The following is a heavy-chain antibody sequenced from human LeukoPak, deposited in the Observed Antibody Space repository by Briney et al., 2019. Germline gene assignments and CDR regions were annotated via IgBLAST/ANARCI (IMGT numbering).Heavy chain of an antibody. CDR1: GGTFSSYA. CDR3: AREQAGTSLYGMDV. J-gene: IGHJ6*02. V-gene: IGHV1-69*13. CDR2: IIPIFGTA. Sequence: ASVKVSCKASGGTFSSYAISWVRQAPGQGLEWMGGIIPIFGTANYAQKFQGRVTIIADESTSTAYMELSSLRSEDTAVYYCAREQAGTSLYGMDVWGQGTTVTVSS. D-gene: IGHD1-1*01.